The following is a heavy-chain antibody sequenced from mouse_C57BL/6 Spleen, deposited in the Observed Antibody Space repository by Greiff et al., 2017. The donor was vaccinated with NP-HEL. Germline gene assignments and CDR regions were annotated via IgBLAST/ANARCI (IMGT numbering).Heavy chain of an antibody. Sequence: VQLQQPGAELVKPGASVKLSCKASGYTFTSYWMQWVKQRPGQGLEWIGEIDPSDSYTNYNQKFKGKATLTVDTSSSTAYMQLSSLTSEDSAVYYCARSGLGPEYYFDYWGQGTTLTVSS. D-gene: IGHD4-1*01. CDR2: IDPSDSYT. V-gene: IGHV1-50*01. CDR3: ARSGLGPEYYFDY. CDR1: GYTFTSYW. J-gene: IGHJ2*01.